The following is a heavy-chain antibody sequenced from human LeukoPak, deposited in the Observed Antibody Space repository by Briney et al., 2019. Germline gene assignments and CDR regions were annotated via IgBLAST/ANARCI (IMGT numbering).Heavy chain of an antibody. D-gene: IGHD3-22*01. Sequence: KASETLSLTCAVYGGSFSGYYWSWIRQPPGKGLEWIGEINHSGSTNYNPSLKSRVTISVDTSKNQFSLKLSSVTAADTAVYYCARGGGPSRATMIVVVIGRSWFDPWGQGTLVTVSS. CDR3: ARGGGPSRATMIVVVIGRSWFDP. V-gene: IGHV4-34*01. J-gene: IGHJ5*02. CDR1: GGSFSGYY. CDR2: INHSGST.